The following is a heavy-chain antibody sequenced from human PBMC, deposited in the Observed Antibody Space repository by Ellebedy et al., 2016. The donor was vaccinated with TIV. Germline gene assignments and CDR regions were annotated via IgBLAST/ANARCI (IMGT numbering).Heavy chain of an antibody. CDR3: ARAWRGYSYGY. J-gene: IGHJ4*02. Sequence: MPSETLSLTCTVSGGSISSSSYYWGWIRQPPGKGLEWIGSIYYSGSTYYNPSLKSRVTISVDTSKNQFSLKLSSVTAADTAVYYCARAWRGYSYGYWGQGTLVTVSS. CDR1: GGSISSSSYY. D-gene: IGHD5-18*01. V-gene: IGHV4-39*07. CDR2: IYYSGST.